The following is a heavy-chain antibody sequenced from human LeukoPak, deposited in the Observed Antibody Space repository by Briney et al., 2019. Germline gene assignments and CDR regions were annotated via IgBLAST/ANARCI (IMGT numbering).Heavy chain of an antibody. CDR1: GFTFSSYG. CDR3: AAVDSSGNYYFDY. Sequence: GRSLRPSCAASGFTFSSYGMHWVRQAPGKGLEWVAVIWYDGSNKYYADSVKGRFTISRDNSKNTLYLQMNSLRAEDTAVYYCAAVDSSGNYYFDYWGQGTLVTVSS. CDR2: IWYDGSNK. V-gene: IGHV3-33*01. J-gene: IGHJ4*02. D-gene: IGHD3-22*01.